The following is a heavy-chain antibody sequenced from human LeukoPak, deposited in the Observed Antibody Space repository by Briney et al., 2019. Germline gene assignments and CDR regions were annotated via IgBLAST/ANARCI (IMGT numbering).Heavy chain of an antibody. CDR1: GYSFTSYR. Sequence: GESLKISCKGSGYSFTSYRIGWVRQMPGKGLEWMGIIYPGDSDTRYSPSFQGQVTISADESISTAYLQWSSLKASDTAMYYCAISHYGSGSYPNWFDPWGQGTLVTVSS. CDR2: IYPGDSDT. J-gene: IGHJ5*02. V-gene: IGHV5-51*01. CDR3: AISHYGSGSYPNWFDP. D-gene: IGHD3-10*01.